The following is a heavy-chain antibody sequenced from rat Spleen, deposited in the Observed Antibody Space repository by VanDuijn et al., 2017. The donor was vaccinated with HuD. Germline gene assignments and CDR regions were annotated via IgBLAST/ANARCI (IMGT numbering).Heavy chain of an antibody. CDR1: GFSLTSYH. CDR3: ARANRDSYAHFDH. V-gene: IGHV2-43*01. Sequence: QVQLKESGPGLVQPSQTLSLTCTVSGFSLTSYHVSWVRQPPGKGLEWMGVIWTGGSTAYNSLLKSRLSITRDISESQVFLKINSLQTEDTATYDCARANRDSYAHFDHWGQGVMVTVSS. CDR2: IWTGGST. J-gene: IGHJ2*01. D-gene: IGHD1-12*01.